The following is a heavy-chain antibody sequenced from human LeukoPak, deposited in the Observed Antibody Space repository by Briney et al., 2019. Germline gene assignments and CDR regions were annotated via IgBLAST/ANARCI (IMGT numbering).Heavy chain of an antibody. CDR3: ARVQDSSGWPDAFDI. J-gene: IGHJ3*02. V-gene: IGHV1-3*01. CDR2: INAGNGNT. Sequence: ASVKVSCKASGYTFTGYAMHWVRQAPGQRLEWMGWINAGNGNTKYPQKFQGRVTITRDTSASTAYMELSSLRSEDTAVYYCARVQDSSGWPDAFDIWGQGTMVTVSS. CDR1: GYTFTGYA. D-gene: IGHD6-19*01.